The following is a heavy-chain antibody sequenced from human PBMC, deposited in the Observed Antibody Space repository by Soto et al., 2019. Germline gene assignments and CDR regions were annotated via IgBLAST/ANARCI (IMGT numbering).Heavy chain of an antibody. V-gene: IGHV3-9*01. D-gene: IGHD3-16*01. Sequence: GGSLRLSCTASGFIFDNNAMHWVRQAPVQGLEWVAGVTWNSVATGYADSAKGRFTISRDNAKNFLYLQMNSLSAEDTAVYFCVKEGGMKYFDFWGRGAVVTVSS. CDR2: VTWNSVAT. J-gene: IGHJ2*01. CDR3: VKEGGMKYFDF. CDR1: GFIFDNNA.